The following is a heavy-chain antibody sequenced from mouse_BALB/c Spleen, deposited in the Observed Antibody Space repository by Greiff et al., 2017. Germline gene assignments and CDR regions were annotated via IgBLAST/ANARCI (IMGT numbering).Heavy chain of an antibody. CDR3: ARRRNYYRYAMDY. V-gene: IGHV1-54*01. CDR1: GYAFTNYL. CDR2: INPGSGGT. J-gene: IGHJ4*01. Sequence: QVQLKQSGAELVRPGTSVKVSCKASGYAFTNYLIEWVKQRPGQGLEWIGVINPGSGGTNYNEKFKGKATLTADKSSSTAYMQLSSLTSDDSAVYFCARRRNYYRYAMDYWGQGTSVTVSS. D-gene: IGHD2-14*01.